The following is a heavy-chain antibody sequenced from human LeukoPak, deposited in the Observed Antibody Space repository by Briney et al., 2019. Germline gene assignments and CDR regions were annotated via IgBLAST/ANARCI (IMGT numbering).Heavy chain of an antibody. CDR3: ARAQVRRITMVRGVKDGMDV. J-gene: IGHJ6*02. CDR2: INPNSGGT. D-gene: IGHD3-10*01. V-gene: IGHV1-2*02. CDR1: GYTFTGYY. Sequence: GASVKVSCKASGYTFTGYYMHWVRQAPGQGLEWMGWINPNSGGTNYAQKFQGRVTMTRDTSISTAYMELSRLRSDDTAVHYCARAQVRRITMVRGVKDGMDVWGQGTTVTVSS.